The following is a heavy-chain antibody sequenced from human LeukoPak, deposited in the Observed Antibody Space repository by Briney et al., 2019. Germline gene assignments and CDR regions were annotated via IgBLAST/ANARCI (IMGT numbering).Heavy chain of an antibody. J-gene: IGHJ4*02. CDR1: GFTFSSYV. Sequence: GGSLRLSCAASGFTFSSYVMHWVRQAPGKGLEWVAVISYDGSNKYYADSVKGRFTISRDNSKNTLYLQMNSLRAEDTAVYYCARDKAFGVVRDWGQGTLVTVSS. V-gene: IGHV3-30-3*01. CDR2: ISYDGSNK. D-gene: IGHD3-3*01. CDR3: ARDKAFGVVRD.